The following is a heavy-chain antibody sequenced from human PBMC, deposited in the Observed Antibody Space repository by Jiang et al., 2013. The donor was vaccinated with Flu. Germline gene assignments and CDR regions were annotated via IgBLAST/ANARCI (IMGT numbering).Heavy chain of an antibody. Sequence: GPGLVKPSETLSLTCTVSGGSISSSSYYWGWIRQPPGKGLEWIGSIYYSGSTYYNPSLKSRVTISVDTSKNQFSLKLSSVTAADTAVYYCARDYYDSSGWPHAFDIWGQGTMVTVSS. CDR3: ARDYYDSSGWPHAFDI. J-gene: IGHJ3*02. D-gene: IGHD3-22*01. CDR2: IYYSGST. V-gene: IGHV4-39*02. CDR1: GGSISSSSYY.